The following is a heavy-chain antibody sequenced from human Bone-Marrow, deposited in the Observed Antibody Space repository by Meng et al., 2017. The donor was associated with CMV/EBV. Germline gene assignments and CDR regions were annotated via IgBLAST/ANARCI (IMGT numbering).Heavy chain of an antibody. D-gene: IGHD6-6*01. V-gene: IGHV3-21*01. CDR2: ISSSSSYI. CDR3: ARDMIAYIAARPGPYYYGMDV. CDR1: GFTFSSYS. Sequence: GESLKISCAASGFTFSSYSMNWVRQAPGKGLEWVSSISSSSSYIYYADSVKGRFTISRDNAKNQLYLQMNSLRAEDTAVYYCARDMIAYIAARPGPYYYGMDVWGQGTTVTVSS. J-gene: IGHJ6*02.